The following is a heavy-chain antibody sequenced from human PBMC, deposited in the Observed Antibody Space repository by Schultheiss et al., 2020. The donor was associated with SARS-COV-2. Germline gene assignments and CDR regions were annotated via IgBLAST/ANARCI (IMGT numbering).Heavy chain of an antibody. V-gene: IGHV3-21*01. CDR1: GFTFSSYS. D-gene: IGHD6-19*01. CDR2: ISSSSSYI. Sequence: GGSLRLSCAASGFTFSSYSMNWVRQAPGKGLEWVSSISSSSSYIYYADSVKGRFTISRDNAKNSLYLQMNSLRAEDTAVYYCARDSFPLAVAGWRWFDPWGQGTLVTVSS. J-gene: IGHJ5*02. CDR3: ARDSFPLAVAGWRWFDP.